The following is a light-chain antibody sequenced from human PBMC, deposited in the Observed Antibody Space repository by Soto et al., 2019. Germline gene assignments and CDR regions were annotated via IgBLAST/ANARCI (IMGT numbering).Light chain of an antibody. Sequence: EFVLTQSPGTLSLSPGARGTLSCRASQSLTNSFIAWYQQKPGQAPRLLIYDTSSRASGIPDRFSGSGSGTDFTLTISRLEPEDFAVFYCQQYGTSEIIFGQGTRLEIK. CDR1: QSLTNSF. J-gene: IGKJ5*01. CDR2: DTS. V-gene: IGKV3-20*01. CDR3: QQYGTSEII.